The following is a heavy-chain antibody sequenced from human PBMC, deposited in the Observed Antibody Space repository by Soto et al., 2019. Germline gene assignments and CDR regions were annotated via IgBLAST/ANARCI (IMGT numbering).Heavy chain of an antibody. D-gene: IGHD3-22*01. CDR2: ISPKSGGT. V-gene: IGHV1-2*02. Sequence: ASVKGSCKASGYTFSDYYVHWLRQAPGQGLEWMGWISPKSGGTNYAQKFQGRVTMTRDTSIFTAYMELSRLRSDDTAVYYCTRNAFYYNSSGYHDGFDIWGQGTLVTVSS. J-gene: IGHJ3*02. CDR3: TRNAFYYNSSGYHDGFDI. CDR1: GYTFSDYY.